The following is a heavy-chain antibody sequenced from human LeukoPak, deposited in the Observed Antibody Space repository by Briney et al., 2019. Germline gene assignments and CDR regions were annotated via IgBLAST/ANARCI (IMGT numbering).Heavy chain of an antibody. D-gene: IGHD3-10*01. V-gene: IGHV1-69*13. J-gene: IGHJ6*02. Sequence: SVKVSCKASGGTFSSYAISWVRQAPGQGLEWMGGIIPIFGTANYAQKFQGRVTITADESTSTAYMELSSLRSEDTAVYYCARAGHVLLWFGEPPPYGMDVWGQGTTVTVSS. CDR1: GGTFSSYA. CDR2: IIPIFGTA. CDR3: ARAGHVLLWFGEPPPYGMDV.